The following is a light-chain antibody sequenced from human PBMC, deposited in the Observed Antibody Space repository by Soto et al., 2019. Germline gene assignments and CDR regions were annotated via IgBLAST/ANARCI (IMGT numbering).Light chain of an antibody. CDR3: QSYDSSLSGSYV. CDR2: GNS. V-gene: IGLV1-40*01. J-gene: IGLJ1*01. Sequence: HSVLTQPPSVSGAPLQRVTISCTGSSSNIGAGYDVHWYQQLPGTAPKLLIYGNSNRPSGVPDRFSGSKSATSASLAITGLQAEDEADYYCQSYDSSLSGSYVFGTGTKVTVL. CDR1: SSNIGAGYD.